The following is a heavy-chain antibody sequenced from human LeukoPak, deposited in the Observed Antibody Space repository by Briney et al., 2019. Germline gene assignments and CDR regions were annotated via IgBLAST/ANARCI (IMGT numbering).Heavy chain of an antibody. V-gene: IGHV3-21*06. CDR3: ARDRAVKARIGGMDV. CDR2: ISESSSHT. J-gene: IGHJ6*02. D-gene: IGHD4-4*01. Sequence: GGSLRLSCEASGFTFSGYSMNWVRQAPGKGLEWVSYISESSSHTYNADSVKGRFTISRDNAKNSLYLQMNSLRVEDTGIYYCARDRAVKARIGGMDVWGQGTTVIVSS. CDR1: GFTFSGYS.